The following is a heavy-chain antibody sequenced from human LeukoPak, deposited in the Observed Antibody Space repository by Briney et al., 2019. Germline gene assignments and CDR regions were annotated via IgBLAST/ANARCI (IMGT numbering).Heavy chain of an antibody. CDR2: IR. CDR1: GFTFSSYA. CDR3: ANPRI. J-gene: IGHJ4*02. Sequence: GGSLRLSCAASGFTFSSYAMSWVRQAPGKGLEWVSSIRGRFTISRDNAKNSLYLQMNSLRAEDTAVYYCANPRIWGQGTLVTVSS. D-gene: IGHD2-15*01. V-gene: IGHV3-21*01.